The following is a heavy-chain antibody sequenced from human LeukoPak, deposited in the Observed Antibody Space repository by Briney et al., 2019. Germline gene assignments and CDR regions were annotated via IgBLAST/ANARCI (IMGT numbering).Heavy chain of an antibody. J-gene: IGHJ3*02. Sequence: SETLSLTCTVSGGSVSSGSYYWSWIRQPPGKELEWIGYIYYSSGSTNYNPSLKSRVTISVDTSKNQFSLKLSTLTDADTAVFYCARRLRMVAGGDAIDIWGQGTMVTVSS. V-gene: IGHV4-61*01. D-gene: IGHD6-13*01. CDR3: ARRLRMVAGGDAIDI. CDR1: GGSVSSGSYY. CDR2: IYYSSGST.